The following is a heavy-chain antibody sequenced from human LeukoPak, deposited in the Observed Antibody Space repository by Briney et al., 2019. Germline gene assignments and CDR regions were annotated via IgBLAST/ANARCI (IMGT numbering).Heavy chain of an antibody. CDR2: IDHSGST. J-gene: IGHJ4*02. CDR3: ARRGSAAALGY. CDR1: GGSFSVYC. D-gene: IGHD6-13*01. Sequence: SETLSLTCAVYGGSFSVYCWSWIRQPPGKGLEWIGEIDHSGSTNYNPSLKSRVTISVDTSKSQFSLKLSSVTAADTAVYYCARRGSAAALGYWGQGTLVTVPS. V-gene: IGHV4-34*01.